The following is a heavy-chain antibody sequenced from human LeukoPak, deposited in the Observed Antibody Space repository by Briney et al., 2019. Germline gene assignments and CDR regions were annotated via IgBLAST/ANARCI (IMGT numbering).Heavy chain of an antibody. D-gene: IGHD1-1*01. Sequence: ESLKLSCQGSGFTFSNFWIAWGRHIARDGLGWVGIIYPGDSDTKYSPSFQVQVSISADKSSNTAYLQWSSVKASDTAIYYCARLGTPYYYMDVWGRGTTVTVSS. CDR3: ARLGTPYYYMDV. CDR2: IYPGDSDT. J-gene: IGHJ6*03. CDR1: GFTFSNFW. V-gene: IGHV5-51*01.